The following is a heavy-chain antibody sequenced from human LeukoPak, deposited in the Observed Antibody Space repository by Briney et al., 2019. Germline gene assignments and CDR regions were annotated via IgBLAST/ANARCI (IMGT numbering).Heavy chain of an antibody. J-gene: IGHJ4*02. V-gene: IGHV3-74*01. CDR3: AKARGVPAAKYYFDY. Sequence: PGGSLRLSCAASGFTFSDYWMHWVRQAPGKGLVWVSRINSDGSITTYADSVKGRVTISRDNAKNTLYLQMNSLRAEDTAVYYCAKARGVPAAKYYFDYWGQGTLVTVSS. CDR1: GFTFSDYW. CDR2: INSDGSIT. D-gene: IGHD2-2*01.